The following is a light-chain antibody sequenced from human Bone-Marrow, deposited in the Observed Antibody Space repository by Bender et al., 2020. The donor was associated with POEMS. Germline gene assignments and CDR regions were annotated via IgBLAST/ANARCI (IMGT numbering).Light chain of an antibody. CDR2: DVN. J-gene: IGLJ2*01. CDR1: SNNVGGYNF. Sequence: QSALTQPASVSGSPGQSLTISCTGTSNNVGGYNFVSWYQRHPGKAPKLLIYDVNNRPSGISNRFSGSKSGNTASLTISGLQAEDEADYYCASSTSRATVVFGGGTTLTVL. CDR3: ASSTSRATVV. V-gene: IGLV2-14*03.